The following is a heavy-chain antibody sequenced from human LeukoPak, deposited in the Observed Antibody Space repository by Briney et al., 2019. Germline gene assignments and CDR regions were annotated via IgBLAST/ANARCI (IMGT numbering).Heavy chain of an antibody. CDR1: GFTFSSYA. CDR3: AKDLSNYYDSSGYGGSPNHFDY. D-gene: IGHD3-22*01. CDR2: ISGSGGST. Sequence: PGGSLRLSCAASGFTFSSYAMRWVRQAPGKGLEWVSAISGSGGSTYYADSVKGRFTISRDNSKNTLYLQMNSLRAEDTAVYYCAKDLSNYYDSSGYGGSPNHFDYWGQGTLVTVSS. V-gene: IGHV3-23*01. J-gene: IGHJ4*02.